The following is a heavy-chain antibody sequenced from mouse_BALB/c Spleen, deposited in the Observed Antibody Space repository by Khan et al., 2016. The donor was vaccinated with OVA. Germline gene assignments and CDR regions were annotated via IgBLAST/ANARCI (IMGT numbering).Heavy chain of an antibody. Sequence: EVELVESGGGLVQPGGSRKLSCAASGFTFSDYGMAWVRQAPGKGPEGVAFISDLAYTFYYADTVTGRFTLSRENAKNTLYLELRSRGSGDTAMYYCARGGGTAPFAYGGQGTLVTVSA. D-gene: IGHD1-2*01. CDR1: GFTFSDYG. CDR2: ISDLAYTF. CDR3: ARGGGTAPFAY. V-gene: IGHV5-15*02. J-gene: IGHJ3*01.